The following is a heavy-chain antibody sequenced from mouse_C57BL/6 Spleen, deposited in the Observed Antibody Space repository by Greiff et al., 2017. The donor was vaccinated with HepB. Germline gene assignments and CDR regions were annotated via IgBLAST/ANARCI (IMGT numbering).Heavy chain of an antibody. CDR1: GYTFTSYG. CDR2: IYPRSGNT. Sequence: VQLQQSGAELARPGASVKLSCKASGYTFTSYGISWVKQRTGQGLEWIGEIYPRSGNTYYNEKFKGKATLTADKSSSKAYMELRSLTSEDSAVYFCARLHYDYDGNYAMDYWGQGTSVTVSS. CDR3: ARLHYDYDGNYAMDY. D-gene: IGHD2-4*01. J-gene: IGHJ4*01. V-gene: IGHV1-81*01.